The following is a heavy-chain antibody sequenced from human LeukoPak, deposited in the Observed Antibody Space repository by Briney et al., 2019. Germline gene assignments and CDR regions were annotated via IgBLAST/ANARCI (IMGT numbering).Heavy chain of an antibody. CDR3: AASITMIVVVASAPFQH. CDR1: GFTFSSYA. CDR2: ISGSGGST. Sequence: GGSLRLSCAASGFTFSSYAMSWVRQAPGKGLEWVSAISGSGGSTYYADSVKGRFTISRDNSKNTLYLQMNSLRAEDTAVYYCAASITMIVVVASAPFQHWGQGTLVTVSS. J-gene: IGHJ1*01. V-gene: IGHV3-23*01. D-gene: IGHD3-22*01.